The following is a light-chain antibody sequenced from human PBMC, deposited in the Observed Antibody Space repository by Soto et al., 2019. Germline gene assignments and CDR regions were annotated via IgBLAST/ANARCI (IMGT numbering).Light chain of an antibody. CDR3: QTWGTGIQV. V-gene: IGLV4-69*01. CDR1: SGHSSYA. J-gene: IGLJ2*01. CDR2: LNSDGSH. Sequence: QAVVTQSPSASASLGGSVKLTCTLSSGHSSYAIAWHQQQPEKGPRYLMKLNSDGSHSKGDGIPDRFSGSSSGAERYLTISSLQSEDEADYYCQTWGTGIQVFGGGTKLTVL.